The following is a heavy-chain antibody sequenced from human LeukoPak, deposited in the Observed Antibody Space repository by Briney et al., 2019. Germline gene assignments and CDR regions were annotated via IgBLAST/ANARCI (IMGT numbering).Heavy chain of an antibody. J-gene: IGHJ4*02. Sequence: PGRSLRLSCAASRFTFSSYGMHWVRQAPGKGLEWVAVIWYDGSNKYYADSVKGRFTISRDNSKNTLYLQVNSLRAEDTAVYYCARNYYDSSGYYYHDYWGQGTLVTVSS. CDR1: RFTFSSYG. D-gene: IGHD3-22*01. CDR2: IWYDGSNK. CDR3: ARNYYDSSGYYYHDY. V-gene: IGHV3-33*01.